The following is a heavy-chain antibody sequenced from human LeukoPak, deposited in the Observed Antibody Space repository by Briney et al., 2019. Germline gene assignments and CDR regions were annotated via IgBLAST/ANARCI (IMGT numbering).Heavy chain of an antibody. CDR2: IIPIFGTA. CDR1: GGTFSSYA. V-gene: IGHV1-69*13. J-gene: IGHJ4*02. Sequence: SVRVSCKASGGTFSSYAIGWVRQAPGQGLEWMGGIIPIFGTANYAQKFQGRVTITADESTSTAYMELSSLRSEDTAVYYCASTPGYSSGWYAPDYWGQGTLVTVSS. CDR3: ASTPGYSSGWYAPDY. D-gene: IGHD6-19*01.